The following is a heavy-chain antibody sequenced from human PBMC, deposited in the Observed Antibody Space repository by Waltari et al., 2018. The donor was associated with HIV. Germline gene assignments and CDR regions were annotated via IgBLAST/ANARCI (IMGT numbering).Heavy chain of an antibody. J-gene: IGHJ4*02. D-gene: IGHD6-6*01. V-gene: IGHV3-33*01. Sequence: QVQLVESGGGVVQPGTSLTLSCAVSGFTFSNFAIHWVRQSTGKGLGWLAGCWADGAEISYADSVKGRFTVSKDSSQKTLYLHLTSLRAEDTALYYCARGYSSSRWIPLYHWGRGTLVTVSS. CDR2: CWADGAEI. CDR1: GFTFSNFA. CDR3: ARGYSSSRWIPLYH.